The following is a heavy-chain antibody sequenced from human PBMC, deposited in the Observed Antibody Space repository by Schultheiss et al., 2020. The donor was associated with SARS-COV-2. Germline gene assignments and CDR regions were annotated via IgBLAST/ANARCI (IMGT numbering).Heavy chain of an antibody. CDR1: GGTFSSYA. CDR3: ARDRGDSSGYYYVSDY. CDR2: IIPIFGTA. J-gene: IGHJ4*02. V-gene: IGHV1-69*13. Sequence: SVKVSCKASGGTFSSYAISWVRQAPGQGLEWMGGIIPIFGTANYAQKFQGRVTITADESTSTAYMELRSLRSEDTAVYYCARDRGDSSGYYYVSDYWGQGTLVTVSS. D-gene: IGHD3-22*01.